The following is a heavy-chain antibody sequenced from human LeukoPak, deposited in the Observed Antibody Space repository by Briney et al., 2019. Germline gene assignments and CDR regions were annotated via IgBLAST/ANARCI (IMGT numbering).Heavy chain of an antibody. CDR2: IYYTGST. D-gene: IGHD3-10*01. CDR3: ARLYGSGSYYFDY. V-gene: IGHV4-39*01. J-gene: IGHJ4*02. CDR1: GGSISSNSYY. Sequence: SETLSLTCTVSGGSISSNSYYWGWIRQPPGKGLEWIGSIYYTGSTYYNPSLKSRVTISVDTSKNQFSLKLSSVTAADTAVYYCARLYGSGSYYFDYWGQGTLVTVSS.